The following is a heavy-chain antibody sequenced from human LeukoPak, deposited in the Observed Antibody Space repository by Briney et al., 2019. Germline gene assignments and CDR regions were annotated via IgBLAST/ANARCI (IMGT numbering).Heavy chain of an antibody. V-gene: IGHV4-34*01. CDR3: ARGTPYGDYEVRLFDP. D-gene: IGHD4-17*01. CDR1: GGSFSGYY. J-gene: IGHJ5*02. Sequence: PSETLSLTCAVYGGSFSGYYWTWIRQPPGKGLEWIGEINHSGSTNYNPSLKSRVTISVNTSKNQFSLNLSSVTAADTAVYYCARGTPYGDYEVRLFDPWGQGTLVTVSS. CDR2: INHSGST.